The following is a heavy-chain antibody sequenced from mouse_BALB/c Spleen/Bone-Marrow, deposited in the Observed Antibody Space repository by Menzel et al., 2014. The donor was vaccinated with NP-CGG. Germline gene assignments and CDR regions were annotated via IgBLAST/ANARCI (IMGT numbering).Heavy chain of an antibody. Sequence: EVKLVESGPELVKPGASVKISCKTSGYTFTDYTLHWVKQSHGKSLEWIGGANPNIGGTSYNQKFKGKASLTVNKSSTTAYMGLRSLTSEDSAVYYCARGRWYYWGQGTTLTVSS. CDR3: ARGRWYY. CDR2: ANPNIGGT. CDR1: GYTFTDYT. J-gene: IGHJ2*01. V-gene: IGHV1-22*01. D-gene: IGHD2-3*01.